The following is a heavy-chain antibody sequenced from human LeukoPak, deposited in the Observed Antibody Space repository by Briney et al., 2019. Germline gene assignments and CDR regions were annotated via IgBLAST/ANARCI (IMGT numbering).Heavy chain of an antibody. CDR2: MSYDGSNK. Sequence: PGRSLRLSCAASGFTFSSYGMHWVRQAPGKGLEWVAVMSYDGSNKYYADSVKGRFTISRDNSKNTLYLQMNSLRAEDTAVYYCAKDPGRCSSGWASHCFFDYWGQGTLVTVSS. D-gene: IGHD6-19*01. CDR3: AKDPGRCSSGWASHCFFDY. V-gene: IGHV3-30*18. CDR1: GFTFSSYG. J-gene: IGHJ4*02.